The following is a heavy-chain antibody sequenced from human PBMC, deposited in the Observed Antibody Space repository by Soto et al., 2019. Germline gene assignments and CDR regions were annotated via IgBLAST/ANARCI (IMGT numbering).Heavy chain of an antibody. V-gene: IGHV4-34*01. CDR1: GGSFSGYY. J-gene: IGHJ4*02. CDR3: ARQYYYDSSGSTLGVDY. CDR2: INHSGST. Sequence: QVQLQQWGAGLLKPSETLSLTCAVYGGSFSGYYWSWIRQPPGKGLEWIGEINHSGSTNYNPSLKSRVTISVDTSKNQFSLKLSSVTAADTAVYYCARQYYYDSSGSTLGVDYWGQGTLVTVSS. D-gene: IGHD3-22*01.